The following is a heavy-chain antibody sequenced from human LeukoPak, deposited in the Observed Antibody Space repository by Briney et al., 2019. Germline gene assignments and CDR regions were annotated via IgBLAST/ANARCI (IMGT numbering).Heavy chain of an antibody. J-gene: IGHJ4*02. CDR1: GFTFSSYG. Sequence: TGGSLRLSCAASGFTFSSYGMSWVRQAPGKGLEWVSAISGSGGSTYYADSVKGRFTISRDNSKNTLYLQMNSLRAEDTAVYYCARGQKYTSGYTVTELGSRYFDYWGQGTLVTVSS. CDR2: ISGSGGST. V-gene: IGHV3-23*01. CDR3: ARGQKYTSGYTVTELGSRYFDY. D-gene: IGHD5-18*01.